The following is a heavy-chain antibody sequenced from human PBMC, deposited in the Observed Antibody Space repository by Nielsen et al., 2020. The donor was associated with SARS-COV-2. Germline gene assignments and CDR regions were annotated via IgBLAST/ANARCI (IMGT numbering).Heavy chain of an antibody. CDR3: AKDHSYYFDY. V-gene: IGHV3-23*01. CDR2: TSGSGGRT. CDR1: GFSFSSYA. J-gene: IGHJ4*02. D-gene: IGHD2-15*01. Sequence: GGSLRLSCVASGFSFSSYAMNWVRQAPGKGPEWVSTTSGSGGRTYYADSVKGRFTISRDNSKNTLYLQMNSLRAEDTAVYYCAKDHSYYFDYWGQGTLVTVSS.